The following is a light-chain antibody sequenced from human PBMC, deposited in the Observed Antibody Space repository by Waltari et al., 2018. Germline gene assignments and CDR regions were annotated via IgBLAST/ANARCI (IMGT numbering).Light chain of an antibody. V-gene: IGKV4-1*01. CDR1: QSVLYSSNNKNY. CDR2: WAS. J-gene: IGKJ1*01. Sequence: DIVMTQSPDSLAVSLGEGATINCKSSQSVLYSSNNKNYLAWYQQKPGQPPKLLIYWASTRESGVPDRFSGSGSGTDVTLTISSLQAEDVAVYYCQQYYSTPTFGQGTKVEIK. CDR3: QQYYSTPT.